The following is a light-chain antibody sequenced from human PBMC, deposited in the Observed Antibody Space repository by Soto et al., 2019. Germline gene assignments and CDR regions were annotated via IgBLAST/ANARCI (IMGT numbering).Light chain of an antibody. CDR2: WAS. CDR1: QSVLYNSNNKNY. V-gene: IGKV4-1*01. J-gene: IGKJ3*01. Sequence: DIVMTQSPDSLAVSLGERATINCKSSQSVLYNSNNKNYLAWFQQKPGQPPKLLIYWASTRQSGVPDRFSGSGSGTDFTLPISSLQAEDVAVYYCQQYFGSPLTFGPGTKVDIK. CDR3: QQYFGSPLT.